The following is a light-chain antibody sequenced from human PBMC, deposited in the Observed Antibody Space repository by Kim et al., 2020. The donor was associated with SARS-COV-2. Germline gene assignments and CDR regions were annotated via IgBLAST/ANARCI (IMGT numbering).Light chain of an antibody. CDR3: QYPDNFPLS. V-gene: IGKV1-33*01. Sequence: DIHLTQSPYSLSASVGDTVTITCQASHDISNYLNWFQQKPGKAPKLLIYDASVLEPGVPSRFSGSGSGTFFTFTIASLQPEDLATYYCQYPDNFPLSFGGGTKVDIK. CDR1: HDISNY. J-gene: IGKJ4*01. CDR2: DAS.